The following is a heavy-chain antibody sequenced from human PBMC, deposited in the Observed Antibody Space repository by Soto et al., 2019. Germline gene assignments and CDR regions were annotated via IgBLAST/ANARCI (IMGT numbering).Heavy chain of an antibody. V-gene: IGHV3-49*03. CDR3: TRICSWSYPHGFVYSCQASLATDP. CDR1: GFTFGDHG. D-gene: IGHD1-26*01. J-gene: IGHJ5*02. CDR2: IRPKAYGGTT. Sequence: QSLRLSCTASGFTFGDHGMIWFRQAPGKGLEWVGFIRPKAYGGTTEYAASVEGRFTISRDDSKSIAYLQMNSLKTEDTAVYYCTRICSWSYPHGFVYSCQASLATDP.